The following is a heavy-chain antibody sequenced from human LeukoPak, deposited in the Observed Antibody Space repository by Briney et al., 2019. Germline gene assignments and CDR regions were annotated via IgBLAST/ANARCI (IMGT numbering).Heavy chain of an antibody. CDR1: GFTFSSYS. CDR3: ARDGRIAVAGTYY. J-gene: IGHJ4*02. Sequence: GGSLRLSCAASGFTFSSYSMNWVRQAPGKGLEWVSYISSSSSTIYYADSVKGRFTISRDNAKNSLYLQMNSLRAEDTAVYYCARDGRIAVAGTYYWGQGTLVTVSS. CDR2: ISSSSSTI. V-gene: IGHV3-48*01. D-gene: IGHD6-19*01.